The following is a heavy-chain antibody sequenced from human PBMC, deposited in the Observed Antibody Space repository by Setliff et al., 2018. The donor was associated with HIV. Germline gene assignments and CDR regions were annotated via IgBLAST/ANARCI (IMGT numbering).Heavy chain of an antibody. D-gene: IGHD6-13*01. V-gene: IGHV1-8*02. CDR3: ARAPRGIGSSPHFDY. CDR2: MNHNSGNT. CDR1: GYTFSSHD. J-gene: IGHJ4*01. Sequence: ASVKVSCKASGYTFSSHDLNWVRQATGQGLEWMGWMNHNSGNTGYAQKFQGRVTMTRNTSISTAYMQLSSLGSEDTAVYFCARAPRGIGSSPHFDYWGQGTLVTVSS.